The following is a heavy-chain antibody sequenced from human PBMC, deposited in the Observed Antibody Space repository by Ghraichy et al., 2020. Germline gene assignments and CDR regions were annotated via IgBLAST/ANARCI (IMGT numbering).Heavy chain of an antibody. CDR1: GFTFRSFA. D-gene: IGHD3-9*01. Sequence: LSLTCAASGFTFRSFAMRWVRQAPGKGLEWVSAISGSGDNTYYADSVKGRFTISRDNSKNTLYLQMNSLRAEDTAVYYCATRPYYDILTGYGGLDFWGQGTLVTVSS. V-gene: IGHV3-23*01. CDR3: ATRPYYDILTGYGGLDF. J-gene: IGHJ4*02. CDR2: ISGSGDNT.